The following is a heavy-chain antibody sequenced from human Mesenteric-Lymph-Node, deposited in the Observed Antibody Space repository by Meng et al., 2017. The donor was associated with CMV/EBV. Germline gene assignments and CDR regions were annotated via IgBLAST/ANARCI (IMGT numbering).Heavy chain of an antibody. CDR1: GGSFSGYY. V-gene: IGHV4-34*01. J-gene: IGHJ4*02. CDR2: INHSGST. D-gene: IGHD6-19*01. Sequence: CAVYGGSFSGYYWSWIRQPPGKGLEWIGEINHSGSTNYNPSLKSRVTISVDTSKNQFSLKLSSVTAADMAIYYCARAYSSGWPRLGYWGQGTLVTVSS. CDR3: ARAYSSGWPRLGY.